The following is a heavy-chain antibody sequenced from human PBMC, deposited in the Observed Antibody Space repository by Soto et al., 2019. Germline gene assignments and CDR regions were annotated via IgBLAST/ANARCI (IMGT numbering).Heavy chain of an antibody. CDR2: ISYSGDNQ. J-gene: IGHJ3*01. CDR1: GFSLSSYG. CDR3: AKDRRHIAVAAITGGGDVPV. D-gene: IGHD6-19*01. Sequence: QVQLVESGGGVVQPGTSLRLSCVTSGFSLSSYGMHWVRQAPGKGLEWVAAISYSGDNQYYADSVRGRFTISRDNSKSTVYLQLNSLRAEDTAVYYCAKDRRHIAVAAITGGGDVPVWGQGTMVTVSS. V-gene: IGHV3-30*18.